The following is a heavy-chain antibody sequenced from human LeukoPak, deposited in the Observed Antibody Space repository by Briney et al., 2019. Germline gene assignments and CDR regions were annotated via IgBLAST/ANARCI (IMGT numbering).Heavy chain of an antibody. V-gene: IGHV3-30-3*01. J-gene: IGHJ4*02. D-gene: IGHD5-18*01. CDR2: ISYDGSNK. Sequence: GGSLRLSCAASGFTLSENNVHWVRQAPGKGLEWVAVISYDGSNKYYADSVKGRFTISRDNSKNTLYLQMNSLRAEDTAVYYCARSPDGYSYGYLYWGQGTLVTVSS. CDR1: GFTLSENN. CDR3: ARSPDGYSYGYLY.